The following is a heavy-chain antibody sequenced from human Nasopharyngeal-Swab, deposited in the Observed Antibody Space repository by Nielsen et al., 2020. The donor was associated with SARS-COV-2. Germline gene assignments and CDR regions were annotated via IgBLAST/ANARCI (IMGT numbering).Heavy chain of an antibody. D-gene: IGHD6-19*01. CDR2: IYSGGSP. J-gene: IGHJ4*02. Sequence: GESLKISCAASGFTVSSNYMSWVRQAPGKGLEWVSVIYSGGSPYYADSVKGRFTISRDNSKNTLYLQMNSLRAEDTAVYYCAREGGLAVAGVYYFDYWGQGTLVTVSS. V-gene: IGHV3-53*01. CDR3: AREGGLAVAGVYYFDY. CDR1: GFTVSSNY.